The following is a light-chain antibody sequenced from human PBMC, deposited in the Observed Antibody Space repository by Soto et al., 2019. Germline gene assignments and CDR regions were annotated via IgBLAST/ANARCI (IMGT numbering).Light chain of an antibody. J-gene: IGKJ4*01. CDR3: QQSYSTPVT. Sequence: DIQMTQSPSSLSASVGDRVTITCRASQSISSYLNWYQQKPGEAPKLLISAASSLGSGVPSRFSGSGSGTDFTLTISSLQPEDFATYYCQQSYSTPVTFGGGTKADIK. CDR1: QSISSY. V-gene: IGKV1-39*01. CDR2: AAS.